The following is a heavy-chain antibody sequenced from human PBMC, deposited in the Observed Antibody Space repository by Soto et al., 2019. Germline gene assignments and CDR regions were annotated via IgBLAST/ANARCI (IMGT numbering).Heavy chain of an antibody. V-gene: IGHV3-30-3*01. J-gene: IGHJ5*02. CDR1: GFTFISYA. CDR3: AREVMTTVTTRWFDP. D-gene: IGHD4-17*01. CDR2: ISYDGSNK. Sequence: GGSLRLSCAASGFTFISYAMHWVRQAPGKGLEWVAVISYDGSNKYYADSVKGRFTISRDNSKNTLYLQMNSLRAEDTAVYYCAREVMTTVTTRWFDPWGQGTLVTVSS.